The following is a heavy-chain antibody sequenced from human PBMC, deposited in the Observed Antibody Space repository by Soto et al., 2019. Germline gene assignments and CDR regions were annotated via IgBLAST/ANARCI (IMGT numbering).Heavy chain of an antibody. CDR2: IDSSSSYI. CDR1: GFTFSSYS. CDR3: ARQWLWAFDI. D-gene: IGHD3-22*01. Sequence: EVQLVESGGGLVKPGGSLRLSCAASGFTFSSYSMNWVRQAPGKGLEWVSSIDSSSSYIYYADSVKGRFTISRDNAKNSLVLQMKSLRAEDTAVYCCARQWLWAFDIWGQGTMVTVSS. V-gene: IGHV3-21*01. J-gene: IGHJ3*02.